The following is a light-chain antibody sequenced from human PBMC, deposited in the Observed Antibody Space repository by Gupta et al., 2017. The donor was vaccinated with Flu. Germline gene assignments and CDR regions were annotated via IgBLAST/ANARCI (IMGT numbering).Light chain of an antibody. J-gene: IGLJ3*02. CDR3: QSYDSSLSGWV. V-gene: IGLV1-40*01. CDR1: SSNIGAGYD. Sequence: QSVLTQPPSVSGAPGQRVTISCTGSSSNIGAGYDAHWYQRLPGTAPKLLIYGNSNRPSGVPDRFSGSKSGTSASLAITGLQAEDEADYYCQSYDSSLSGWVFGGGTKLTVL. CDR2: GNS.